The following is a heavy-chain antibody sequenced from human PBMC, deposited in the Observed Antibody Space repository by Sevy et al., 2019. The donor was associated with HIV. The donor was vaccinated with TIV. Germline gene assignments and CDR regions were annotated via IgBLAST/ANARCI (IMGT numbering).Heavy chain of an antibody. CDR2: IYYSGST. V-gene: IGHV4-31*03. J-gene: IGHJ4*02. Sequence: SETLSLTCTVSGGSISSGGYYWSWIRQHPGKGLECIGYIYYSGSTYYNPSLKSRVTISVDTSKNQFSLKLSSVTAADTAVYYCAREIDYGATGYFDYWGQGTLVTVSS. D-gene: IGHD4-17*01. CDR3: AREIDYGATGYFDY. CDR1: GGSISSGGYY.